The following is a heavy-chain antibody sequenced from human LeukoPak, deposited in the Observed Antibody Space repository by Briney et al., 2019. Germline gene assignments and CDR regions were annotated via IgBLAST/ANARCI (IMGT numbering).Heavy chain of an antibody. CDR3: ARDRFGWELF. J-gene: IGHJ4*02. D-gene: IGHD1-26*01. CDR2: ISWNIVSI. Sequence: PGGCLRLSCAASLFTLDEYAMHWVRQAPAEGREWVSGISWNIVSIGYADSVKGRVSISRDTGQNSLYLQMDTLRAEDTAVYYCARDRFGWELFWGQGTLVTVSS. V-gene: IGHV3-9*01. CDR1: LFTLDEYA.